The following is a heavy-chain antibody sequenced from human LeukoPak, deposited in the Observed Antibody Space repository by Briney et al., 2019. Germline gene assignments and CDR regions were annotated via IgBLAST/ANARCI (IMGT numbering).Heavy chain of an antibody. CDR1: GGSVSSGSYY. CDR3: ARGYGVNYYYYGMDV. CDR2: IYYSGST. J-gene: IGHJ6*02. V-gene: IGHV4-61*01. Sequence: SETLSLTCTVSGGSVSSGSYYWSWIRQPPGKGLEWIGYIYYSGSTNYNPSLKSRVTISVDTSKNQFSLKLSSVTAADTAVYYCARGYGVNYYYYGMDVWGQGTTVTVSS. D-gene: IGHD3-10*01.